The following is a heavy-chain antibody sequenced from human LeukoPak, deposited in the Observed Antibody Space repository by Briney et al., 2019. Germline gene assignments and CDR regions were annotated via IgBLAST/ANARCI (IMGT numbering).Heavy chain of an antibody. J-gene: IGHJ3*02. CDR1: GFTFSSFV. D-gene: IGHD2-2*01. CDR2: IWSDESEK. Sequence: PGGSLRLSCAASGFTFSSFVMHWVRQAPGKGLEWVAVIWSDESEKDFADSVKGRFTISRDNSENTLYLQMNSLRVEDTAVYYCAREGCSSASCPRGDAFDIWGQGTLVTVSS. CDR3: AREGCSSASCPRGDAFDI. V-gene: IGHV3-33*01.